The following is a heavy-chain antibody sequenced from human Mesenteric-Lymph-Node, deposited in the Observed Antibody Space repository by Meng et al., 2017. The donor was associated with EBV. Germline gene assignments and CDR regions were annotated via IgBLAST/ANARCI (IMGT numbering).Heavy chain of an antibody. V-gene: IGHV1-46*01. J-gene: IGHJ4*02. CDR2: INPSGGST. CDR3: ARGLVVGATGDYYFDY. Sequence: QVDLVQSGVEVKKPGASVKVSCKASGYTFTNFYIHWVRQAPGQGLEWMGIINPSGGSTGFAQRFQGRVTMTRDTSTNTVYMDLSSLRSEDTAVYYCARGLVVGATGDYYFDYWGQGTLVTVSS. CDR1: GYTFTNFY. D-gene: IGHD1-26*01.